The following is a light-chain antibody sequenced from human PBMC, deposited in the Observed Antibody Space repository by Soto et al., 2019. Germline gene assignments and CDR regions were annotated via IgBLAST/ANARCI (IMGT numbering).Light chain of an antibody. Sequence: EIVFTQSPATLCLSQREKVTLSCRASQSVGSFLAWYQQKPGQAPRLLIYDTSIRATGIPARFSGSGSGTDFTLTISSLEPEDFAVYYCQQRNSWPPTFTFGQGTRLEIK. CDR3: QQRNSWPPTFT. CDR1: QSVGSF. J-gene: IGKJ5*01. V-gene: IGKV3-11*01. CDR2: DTS.